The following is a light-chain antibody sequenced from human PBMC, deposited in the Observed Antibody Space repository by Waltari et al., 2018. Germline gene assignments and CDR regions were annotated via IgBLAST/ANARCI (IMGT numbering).Light chain of an antibody. CDR3: MQRIQTPLT. CDR2: LAS. J-gene: IGKJ1*01. Sequence: EIVMTQSPPSLAVSPGESASISCRSSQDLLHSNGYNYLDWFVQKPGQSPQLLMSLASHRDSGVPDRISGGGSGTEFTLTISAVEAEDVGVYYCMQRIQTPLTFGQGTKVEIK. V-gene: IGKV2-28*01. CDR1: QDLLHSNGYNY.